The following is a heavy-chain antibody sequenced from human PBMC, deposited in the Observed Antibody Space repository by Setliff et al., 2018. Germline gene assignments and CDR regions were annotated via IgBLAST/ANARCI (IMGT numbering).Heavy chain of an antibody. Sequence: SETLSLTCTVSGASLNSGTYYWGWIRQPPGKGLEWIGRIYYRGNTYYNASLKGRLTISVDMAQNQFSLRLTSVTAADTAVYYCARTGTYRYFDYWGQGAPVTVSS. CDR3: ARTGTYRYFDY. D-gene: IGHD1-1*01. CDR1: GASLNSGTYY. J-gene: IGHJ4*02. CDR2: IYYRGNT. V-gene: IGHV4-39*01.